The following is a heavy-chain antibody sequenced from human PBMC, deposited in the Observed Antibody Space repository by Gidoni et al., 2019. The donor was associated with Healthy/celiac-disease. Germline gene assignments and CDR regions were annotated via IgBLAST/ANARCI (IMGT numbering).Heavy chain of an antibody. CDR1: GGSISSSSYY. CDR3: ARRKVAPLGYCSSTSCFLASNWFDP. D-gene: IGHD2-2*01. Sequence: QLQLQESGPGLVKPSETLSLTCTVSGGSISSSSYYWGWLRQPPGKGLEWIGSIYYSGSTYYNPSLKSRVTISVDTSKNQFSLKLSSVTAADTAVYYCARRKVAPLGYCSSTSCFLASNWFDPWGQGTLVTVSS. V-gene: IGHV4-39*01. J-gene: IGHJ5*02. CDR2: IYYSGST.